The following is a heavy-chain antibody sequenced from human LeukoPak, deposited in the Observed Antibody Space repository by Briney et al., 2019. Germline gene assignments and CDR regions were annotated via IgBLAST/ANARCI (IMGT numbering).Heavy chain of an antibody. Sequence: GESLKISCKGSGYRFTSYWIGWVRQMPGKGLEWMGIIYPGDSDTRYSPSFQGQVTNSADKSISAAYLQWSSLKASDTAMYYCARHSRGDGYSFDYWGQGTLVTVSS. V-gene: IGHV5-51*01. D-gene: IGHD2-21*01. CDR2: IYPGDSDT. CDR3: ARHSRGDGYSFDY. J-gene: IGHJ4*02. CDR1: GYRFTSYW.